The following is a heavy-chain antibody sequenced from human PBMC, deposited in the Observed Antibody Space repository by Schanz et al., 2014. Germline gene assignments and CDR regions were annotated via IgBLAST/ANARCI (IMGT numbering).Heavy chain of an antibody. CDR2: IYDRGST. CDR3: ARHRVYGAFDL. J-gene: IGHJ4*02. V-gene: IGHV4-59*08. CDR1: SDSISHYY. D-gene: IGHD4-17*01. Sequence: QVQLQESGPGLVKPSETLSLTCTVPSDSISHYYLSWIRQPPGKELEWVAFIYDRGSTSYNPSLNRRVPISLDTAKNHFSLKLTSVTAADTAVYYCARHRVYGAFDLWGQGTLVTVSS.